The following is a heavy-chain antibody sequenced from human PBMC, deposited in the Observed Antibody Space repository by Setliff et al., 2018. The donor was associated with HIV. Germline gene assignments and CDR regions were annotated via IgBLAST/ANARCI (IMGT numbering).Heavy chain of an antibody. Sequence: GASVKVSCKASGYTFTSYGISWVRQAPGQGLEWMGWISEYNGDTKYAQKLQGRVTMTTDTSTSTTYMELTSLRSDDTAVYYCARWSCGRATCYDSPYNWFDPWGQGTLVTVSS. J-gene: IGHJ5*02. CDR1: GYTFTSYG. V-gene: IGHV1-18*01. CDR3: ARWSCGRATCYDSPYNWFDP. CDR2: ISEYNGDT. D-gene: IGHD2-2*01.